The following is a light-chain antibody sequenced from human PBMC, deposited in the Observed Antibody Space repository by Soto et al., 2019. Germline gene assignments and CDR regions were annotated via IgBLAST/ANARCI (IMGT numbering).Light chain of an antibody. Sequence: EIVLTQSPATLSLSPGERATLSCRASQSVSSYLVWYQQKPGQAPRLLIYDSFRRATGIPASFSGSGFGTDFTLTISSLEPEDFAVYYCQQRSNWMYTFGQGTKLENK. CDR2: DSF. CDR3: QQRSNWMYT. V-gene: IGKV3-11*01. CDR1: QSVSSY. J-gene: IGKJ2*01.